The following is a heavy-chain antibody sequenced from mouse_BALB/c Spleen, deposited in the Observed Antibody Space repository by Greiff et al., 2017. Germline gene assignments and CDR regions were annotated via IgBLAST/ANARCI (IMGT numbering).Heavy chain of an antibody. CDR3: ARSPYEGYAMDY. Sequence: VQLQQSGAELVKPGASVKLSCTASGFNIKDTYMHWVKQRPEQGLEWIGRIDPANGNTKYDPKFQGKATITADTSSNTAYLQLSSLTSEDTAVYYCARSPYEGYAMDYWGQGTSVTGSS. CDR2: IDPANGNT. D-gene: IGHD2-3*01. CDR1: GFNIKDTY. J-gene: IGHJ4*01. V-gene: IGHV14-3*02.